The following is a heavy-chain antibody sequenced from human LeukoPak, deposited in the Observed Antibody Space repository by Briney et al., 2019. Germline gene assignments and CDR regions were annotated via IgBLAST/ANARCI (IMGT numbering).Heavy chain of an antibody. D-gene: IGHD3-9*01. CDR3: ARVEYDILTGIYYYYMDV. CDR1: GFTFSSYE. Sequence: GGSLRLSCAASGFTFSSYEMNWVRQAPGKGLEWVSYISSSGSTIYYADSVKGRFTISRDNAKNSLYLQMNSLRAEDTAVYYCARVEYDILTGIYYYYMDVWGKGATVTISS. V-gene: IGHV3-48*03. CDR2: ISSSGSTI. J-gene: IGHJ6*03.